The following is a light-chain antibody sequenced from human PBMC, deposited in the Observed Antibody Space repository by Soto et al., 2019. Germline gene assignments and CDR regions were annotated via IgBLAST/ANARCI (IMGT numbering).Light chain of an antibody. CDR1: RFNIGSNT. Sequence: QSVLTQPPSASGTPGQRGTISCSGSRFNIGSNTVNWYQQLPGTAPKLLIYSDNQRPSGVPDRFSDSKSGTSASLAISGLQSEDEADYYCAAWDDSLNGVVIGGGTQLTVL. CDR2: SDN. J-gene: IGLJ2*01. CDR3: AAWDDSLNGVV. V-gene: IGLV1-44*01.